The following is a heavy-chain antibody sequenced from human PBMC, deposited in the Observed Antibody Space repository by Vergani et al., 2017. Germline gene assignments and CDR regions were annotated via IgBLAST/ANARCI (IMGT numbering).Heavy chain of an antibody. J-gene: IGHJ6*02. CDR2: ISSSSSYI. CDR1: GFTFSSYS. CDR3: AREEGVYSSSLYYYYGMDV. Sequence: EVQLVESGGGLVKPGGSLRLSCAASGFTFSSYSMNWVRQAPGKGLEWVSSISSSSSYIYYADSVKGRFTISRDNAKNSLCLQMNSLRAEDTAVYYCAREEGVYSSSLYYYYGMDVWGQGTTVTVSS. V-gene: IGHV3-21*01. D-gene: IGHD6-6*01.